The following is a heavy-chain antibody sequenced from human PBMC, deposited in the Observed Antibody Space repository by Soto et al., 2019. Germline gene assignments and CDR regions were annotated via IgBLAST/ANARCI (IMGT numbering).Heavy chain of an antibody. CDR3: AKATATSGGAFEI. V-gene: IGHV3-23*01. J-gene: IGHJ3*02. Sequence: GGSLRLSCAVSGFICSSYDMSWVRQAPGKGLEWVSTILVGGSTHYEDSVKSRFTISRDTSKNAVYLQMNSLTAGDTAFYYCAKATATSGGAFEIYGQGXMVTVSS. D-gene: IGHD1-1*01. CDR2: ILVGGST. CDR1: GFICSSYD.